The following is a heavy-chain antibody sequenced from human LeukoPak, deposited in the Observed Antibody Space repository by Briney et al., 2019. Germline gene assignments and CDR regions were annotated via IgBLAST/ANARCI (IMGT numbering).Heavy chain of an antibody. CDR1: GFTFSSYS. J-gene: IGHJ4*02. Sequence: PGGSLRLSCAASGFTFSSYSMNWVRQAPGKGLEWVSSISSSSSYISYADSVKGRFTISRDNAKNSLYLQMNSLRAEDKAVYYCAREGDGCDYWGQGTLVTVSS. D-gene: IGHD3-10*01. CDR2: ISSSSSYI. V-gene: IGHV3-21*01. CDR3: AREGDGCDY.